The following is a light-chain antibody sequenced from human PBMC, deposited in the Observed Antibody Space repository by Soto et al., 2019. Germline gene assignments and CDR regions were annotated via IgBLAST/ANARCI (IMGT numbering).Light chain of an antibody. J-gene: IGKJ2*01. Sequence: EIVMTQCPATLSVSPGERATLSCRASQSVSSNLAWYQQRPGQAPRLLIYGASARATNIPPRFSGSGSGTEFTLTISSLQSEDFAVYYCQQYNNWPPYTFGQGTKLEIK. CDR3: QQYNNWPPYT. CDR2: GAS. CDR1: QSVSSN. V-gene: IGKV3-15*01.